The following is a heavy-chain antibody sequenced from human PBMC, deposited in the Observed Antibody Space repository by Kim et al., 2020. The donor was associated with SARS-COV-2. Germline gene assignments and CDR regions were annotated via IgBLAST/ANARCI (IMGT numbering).Heavy chain of an antibody. CDR2: ISAYNGNT. CDR3: ARDPRKQWPRGGYGMDV. Sequence: ASVKVSCKASGYTFTSYGISWVRQAPGQGLEWMGWISAYNGNTNYAQKLQGRVTMTTDTSTSTAYMELRSLRSDDTAVYYCARDPRKQWPRGGYGMDVWGQGTTVTVSS. J-gene: IGHJ6*02. V-gene: IGHV1-18*01. D-gene: IGHD6-19*01. CDR1: GYTFTSYG.